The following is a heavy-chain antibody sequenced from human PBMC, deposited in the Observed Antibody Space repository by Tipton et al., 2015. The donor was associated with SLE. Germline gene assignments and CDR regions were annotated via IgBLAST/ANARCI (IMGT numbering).Heavy chain of an antibody. CDR1: GFTFSSYW. CDR3: AREGVRSGHAGAFDI. Sequence: SLRLSCAASGFTFSSYWMSWVRQAPGKGLEWVANIKQDGSEKYYVDSVKGRFTISRDNAKNSLYLQMNSLRAEDTAVYYCAREGVRSGHAGAFDIWGQGTMVTVSS. V-gene: IGHV3-7*01. D-gene: IGHD5-12*01. CDR2: IKQDGSEK. J-gene: IGHJ3*02.